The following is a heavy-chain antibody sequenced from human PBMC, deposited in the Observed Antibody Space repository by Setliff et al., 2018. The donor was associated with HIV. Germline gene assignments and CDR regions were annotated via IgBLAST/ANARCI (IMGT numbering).Heavy chain of an antibody. CDR3: VKGAGFYGDYTFDH. CDR2: IYYSGST. D-gene: IGHD4-17*01. J-gene: IGHJ4*02. V-gene: IGHV4-59*11. Sequence: SETLSLTCPISAGSISSHYWSWIREPPGKGLEWIGYIYYSGSTNYNPSLQSRVTHSMVASRNQFSLKVTSVTAADTAVYYCVKGAGFYGDYTFDHWGQARRVTVS. CDR1: AGSISSHY.